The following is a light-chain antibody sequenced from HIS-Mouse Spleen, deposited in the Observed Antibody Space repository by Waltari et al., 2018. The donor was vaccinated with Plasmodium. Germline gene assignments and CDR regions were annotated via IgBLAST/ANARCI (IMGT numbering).Light chain of an antibody. CDR1: AFAKQY. CDR3: YSTDSSGNHRV. V-gene: IGLV3-10*01. Sequence: SYELTQPPSVSVSPGQPARINCVGGAFAKQYASWYQHKSGQAPVLVIYEDSKRPSGIPERFSGSSSGTMATLTISGAQVEDEADYYCYSTDSSGNHRVFGGGTKLTVL. CDR2: EDS. J-gene: IGLJ3*02.